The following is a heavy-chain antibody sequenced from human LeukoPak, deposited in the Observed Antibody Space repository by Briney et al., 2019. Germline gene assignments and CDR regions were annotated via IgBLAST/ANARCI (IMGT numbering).Heavy chain of an antibody. Sequence: ASVTVSCKVSGYTLTELSKHWGRQAPGKRLEWMGGFDPEDGETIYEQKFQGRVTMTEDTSTDTAYMELSSRRSEDTAVYYCAYGDYGGDYWGQGTLVTVSS. V-gene: IGHV1-24*01. CDR2: FDPEDGET. CDR3: AYGDYGGDY. D-gene: IGHD4-17*01. CDR1: GYTLTELS. J-gene: IGHJ4*02.